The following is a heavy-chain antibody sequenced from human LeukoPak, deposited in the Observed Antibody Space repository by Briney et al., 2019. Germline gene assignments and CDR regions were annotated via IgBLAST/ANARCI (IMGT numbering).Heavy chain of an antibody. D-gene: IGHD3-3*01. CDR1: GFTFSSYG. Sequence: SGGSLRLSCAASGFTFSSYGMHWVRQAPGKGLVWVSHINSDGSNTNYADSVKGRFTISRDNAKNTLYLQMNSLRAEDTAVYYCARYRLESFRFKNYYYGVDVWGQGTTVTVSS. V-gene: IGHV3-74*01. CDR3: ARYRLESFRFKNYYYGVDV. CDR2: INSDGSNT. J-gene: IGHJ6*02.